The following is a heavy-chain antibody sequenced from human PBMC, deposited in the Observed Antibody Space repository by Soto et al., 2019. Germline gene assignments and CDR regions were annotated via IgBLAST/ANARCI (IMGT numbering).Heavy chain of an antibody. Sequence: QVHLVQSGVEVKTPGASVKVSCQASGYTFFTYDISWVRQAPGQGLEWMGWISTYRGDTKYAQKFQGRVTMTTDTFTTTADLELRSLRSDDTAVYYCARLLGPTTSENWCDPWGQGTLVTVSS. CDR3: ARLLGPTTSENWCDP. J-gene: IGHJ5*02. CDR2: ISTYRGDT. CDR1: GYTFFTYD. V-gene: IGHV1-18*01. D-gene: IGHD5-12*01.